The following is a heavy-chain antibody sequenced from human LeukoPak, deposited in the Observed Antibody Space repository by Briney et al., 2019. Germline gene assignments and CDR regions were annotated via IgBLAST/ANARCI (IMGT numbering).Heavy chain of an antibody. CDR2: INHSGST. CDR3: ARGSLMDYYDSSGYYYKHSDY. J-gene: IGHJ4*02. CDR1: GGSFSGYY. D-gene: IGHD3-22*01. Sequence: SETLSLTCAVYGGSFSGYYWSWIRQPPGKGLEWIGEINHSGSTNYNPSLKSRVTISVDTSKNQFSLKLSSVTAADTAVYYCARGSLMDYYDSSGYYYKHSDYWGQGTLVTVSS. V-gene: IGHV4-34*01.